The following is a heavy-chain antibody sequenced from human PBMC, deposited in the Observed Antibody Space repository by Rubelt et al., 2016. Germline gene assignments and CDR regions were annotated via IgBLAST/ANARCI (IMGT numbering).Heavy chain of an antibody. D-gene: IGHD6-25*01. CDR2: IYYSGST. CDR1: GGSISSYY. CDR3: ARASSGSPRFGFDY. J-gene: IGHJ4*02. Sequence: QVQLQESGPGLVKPSETLSLTCTVSGGSISSYYWSWIRQPPGKGLEWIGYIYYSGSTNYNPSLKSRVTISIDTSKTKFSLRLGAVTAAETAVYYCARASSGSPRFGFDYWGQGTLVTVSS. V-gene: IGHV4-59*01.